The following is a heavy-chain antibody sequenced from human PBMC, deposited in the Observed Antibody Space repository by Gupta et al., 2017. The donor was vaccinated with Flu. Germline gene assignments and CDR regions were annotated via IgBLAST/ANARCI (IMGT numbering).Heavy chain of an antibody. J-gene: IGHJ4*02. D-gene: IGHD5-12*01. CDR3: ARGGDGYKSVDY. V-gene: IGHV4-34*01. Sequence: QVQLQQWGAGLLKPSETLSLTCAVYGGSFSGYYWSWIRQPPGKGLEWIGEINHSGSTNYNPSLKSRVTISVDTSKNQFSLKLSSVTAADTAVYYCARGGDGYKSVDYWGQGTLVTVSS. CDR1: GGSFSGYY. CDR2: INHSGST.